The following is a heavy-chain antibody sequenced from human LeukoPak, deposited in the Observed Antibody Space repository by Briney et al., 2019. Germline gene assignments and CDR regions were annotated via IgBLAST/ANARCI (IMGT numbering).Heavy chain of an antibody. J-gene: IGHJ4*02. D-gene: IGHD3-22*01. CDR2: ISYDGSNK. Sequence: GGSLRLSCAASGFTFSSYGMHWVRQAPAKGLEWVAVISYDGSNKYYADSVKGRFTISRDNSKNTLYLQMNSLRAEDTAVYYCAKEGILVGTMIVGYSDYWGQGTLVTVSS. V-gene: IGHV3-30*18. CDR1: GFTFSSYG. CDR3: AKEGILVGTMIVGYSDY.